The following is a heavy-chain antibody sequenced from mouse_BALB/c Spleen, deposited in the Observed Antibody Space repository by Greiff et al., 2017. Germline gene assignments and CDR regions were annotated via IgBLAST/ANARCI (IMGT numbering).Heavy chain of an antibody. D-gene: IGHD1-1*01. CDR2: INPDSSTI. CDR3: ATNYYGSRGLYLDY. CDR1: GFDFSRYW. J-gene: IGHJ2*01. Sequence: DVMLVESGGGLVQPGGSLKLSCAASGFDFSRYWMSWVRQAPGKGLEWIGEINPDSSTINYTPSLKDKFIISRDNAKNTLYLQMSKVRSEDTALYYCATNYYGSRGLYLDYWGQGTTLTVSS. V-gene: IGHV4-1*02.